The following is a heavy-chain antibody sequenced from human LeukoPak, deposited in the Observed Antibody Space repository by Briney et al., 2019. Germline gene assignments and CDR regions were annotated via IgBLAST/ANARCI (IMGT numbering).Heavy chain of an antibody. CDR1: GFTFSNYN. V-gene: IGHV3-21*01. CDR3: ARDSPYGTAGY. D-gene: IGHD2-8*02. CDR2: ISSSSSYI. Sequence: GGSLRLSCPASGFTFSNYNMNWVRQAPGKGLEWVSSISSSSSYIYYADSVKGRFTISRDNTKNSLYLQMNSLRAEDTAVYYCARDSPYGTAGYWGQGTLVTVSS. J-gene: IGHJ4*02.